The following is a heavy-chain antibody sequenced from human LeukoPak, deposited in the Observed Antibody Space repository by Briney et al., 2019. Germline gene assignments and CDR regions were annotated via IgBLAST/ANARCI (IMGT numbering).Heavy chain of an antibody. V-gene: IGHV3-9*01. CDR2: ISWNSGSR. J-gene: IGHJ4*02. CDR3: AKDWSTRSGSGSYFAY. CDR1: GFSFDDYA. D-gene: IGHD3-10*01. Sequence: GGSLRLSCAASGFSFDDYAMHWVRQAPGKGLEWVSGISWNSGSRGYADSVKGRLTISRDNAKNTLYLQMNSLRAEDTALYYCAKDWSTRSGSGSYFAYWGQGTLVTVSS.